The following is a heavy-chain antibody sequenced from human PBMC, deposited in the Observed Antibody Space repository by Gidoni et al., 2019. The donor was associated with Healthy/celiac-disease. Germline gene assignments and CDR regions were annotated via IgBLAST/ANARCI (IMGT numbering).Heavy chain of an antibody. V-gene: IGHV3-21*01. D-gene: IGHD1-7*01. CDR1: GFTFSSYS. CDR3: ARGANWNYDSDY. CDR2: ISSSSSYI. J-gene: IGHJ4*02. Sequence: GSLRLSCAASGFTFSSYSMNWVRQAPGKGLEWVSSISSSSSYIYYADSVKGRFTISRDNAKNSLYLQMNSLRAEDTAVYYCARGANWNYDSDYWGQGTLVTVSS.